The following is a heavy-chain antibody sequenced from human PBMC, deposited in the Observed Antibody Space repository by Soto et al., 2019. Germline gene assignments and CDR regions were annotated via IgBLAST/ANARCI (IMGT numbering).Heavy chain of an antibody. Sequence: EVQLLDSGGGWVQPGGSLRLSCVASGFVFSDYAMSWVRQAPGKGLEWVSAISAGGSDTYYADSVKGRFTVSRVSSKNTLYLQMNTLRAEDTAIYYCASVPIWCGSSSCYTEGLDSWGQGTLVTVSS. V-gene: IGHV3-23*01. CDR2: ISAGGSDT. CDR1: GFVFSDYA. CDR3: ASVPIWCGSSSCYTEGLDS. D-gene: IGHD2-2*01. J-gene: IGHJ4*02.